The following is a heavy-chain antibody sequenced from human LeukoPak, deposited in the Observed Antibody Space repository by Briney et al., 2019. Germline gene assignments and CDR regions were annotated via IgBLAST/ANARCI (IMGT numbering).Heavy chain of an antibody. V-gene: IGHV3-7*03. CDR3: ARDKIEGPSNFDN. D-gene: IGHD2/OR15-2a*01. J-gene: IGHJ4*02. CDR2: IKQDGSEE. CDR1: GFTFSRYW. Sequence: GGSLRLSCAASGFTFSRYWMTWVRQAPGKGPEWVANIKQDGSEEYYVDSAKGRFTISRDNAKNSLYLQMNSLRAEDTAIYYCARDKIEGPSNFDNWGQGTLVIVSS.